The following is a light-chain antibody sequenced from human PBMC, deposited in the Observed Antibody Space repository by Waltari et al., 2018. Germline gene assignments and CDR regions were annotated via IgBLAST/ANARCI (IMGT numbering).Light chain of an antibody. V-gene: IGLV1-44*01. CDR2: SDN. CDR3: AAWDDSLNGVV. CDR1: SSNIGTNP. Sequence: QSMLIQPPSASGAPGQRVTISCSGRSSNIGTNPVTWYQQFPGTAPKHLIYSDNQRPSGVPARFSGSKSGTSASLAITGLQSEDEADYSCAAWDDSLNGVVFGGGTKLTVL. J-gene: IGLJ2*01.